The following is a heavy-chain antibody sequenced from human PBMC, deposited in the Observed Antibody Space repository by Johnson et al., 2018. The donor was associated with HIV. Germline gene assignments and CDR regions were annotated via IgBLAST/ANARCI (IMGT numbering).Heavy chain of an antibody. V-gene: IGHV3-66*01. CDR3: ARERIYGDDAFDI. CDR2: IFSGGST. Sequence: VQLVESGGGLVQPGGSLRLSCAASGFIFSSYWMSWVRQAPGKGLEWVSVIFSGGSTHYADSVKGRFTISRDKSKNTLYLQMNSLRAEDTAVYYCARERIYGDDAFDIWGQGTMVTVSS. D-gene: IGHD4-17*01. CDR1: GFIFSSYW. J-gene: IGHJ3*02.